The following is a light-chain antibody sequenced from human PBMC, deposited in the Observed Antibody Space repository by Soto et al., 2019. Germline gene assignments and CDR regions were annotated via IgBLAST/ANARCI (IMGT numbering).Light chain of an antibody. CDR1: SSDVGGYNY. Sequence: QSALTQPASVSGSPGQSITISCTGTSSDVGGYNYVSWYQQHPGKAPKLMMYEVSNRPSGVCNRFSGSKSGNKASLTISWLQAEDEADYYCSSYTSSSTVVVGGGTKVTVL. J-gene: IGLJ2*01. CDR3: SSYTSSSTVV. CDR2: EVS. V-gene: IGLV2-14*01.